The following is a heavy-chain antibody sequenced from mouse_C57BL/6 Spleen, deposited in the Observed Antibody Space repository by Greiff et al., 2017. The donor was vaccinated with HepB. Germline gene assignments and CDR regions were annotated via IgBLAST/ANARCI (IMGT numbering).Heavy chain of an antibody. J-gene: IGHJ2*01. CDR1: GYAFSSYW. CDR2: IYPGDGDT. D-gene: IGHD1-1*01. CDR3: ARGSSYGSYYFDY. Sequence: QVQLQQSGAELVKPGASVKISCKASGYAFSSYWMNWVKQRPGKGLEWIGQIYPGDGDTNYNGKFKGKATLTADTSSSTAYMQLSSLTSEDSAVYFCARGSSYGSYYFDYWGQGTTLTVSS. V-gene: IGHV1-80*01.